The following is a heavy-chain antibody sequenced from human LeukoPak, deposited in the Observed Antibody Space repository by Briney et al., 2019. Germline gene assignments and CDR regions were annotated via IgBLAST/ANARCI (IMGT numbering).Heavy chain of an antibody. CDR2: INYSGNT. J-gene: IGHJ5*02. Sequence: SETLSLTWAVYGGSFSGYYWSWIRQPPGKGLEWIGEINYSGNTNYNPSLKSRVTISLDTSKNQFSLKLSSVTAADTAVYYCAREDYGDGNWFDPWGQGTLVTVSS. D-gene: IGHD4-17*01. V-gene: IGHV4-34*01. CDR3: AREDYGDGNWFDP. CDR1: GGSFSGYY.